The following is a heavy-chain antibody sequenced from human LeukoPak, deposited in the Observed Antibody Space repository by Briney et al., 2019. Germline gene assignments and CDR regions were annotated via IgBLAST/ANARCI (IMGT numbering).Heavy chain of an antibody. CDR3: ARDRLRIFGVVTYMFDY. D-gene: IGHD3-3*01. CDR1: GSTFSDYY. V-gene: IGHV3-11*01. CDR2: ISSSGSTI. J-gene: IGHJ4*02. Sequence: GGSLRLSCAASGSTFSDYYMSWIRQAPGKGLEWVSYISSSGSTIYYADSVKGRFTISRDNAKNSLYLQMNSLRAEDTAVYYCARDRLRIFGVVTYMFDYWGQETLVTVSS.